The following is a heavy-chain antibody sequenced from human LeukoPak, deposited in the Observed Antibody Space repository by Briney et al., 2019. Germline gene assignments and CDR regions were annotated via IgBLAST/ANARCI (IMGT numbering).Heavy chain of an antibody. Sequence: GGSLRLSCAASGFTFSNGWMSWVRQAPGKGLEWVGRIKSKSERGTTDYAAPVKGRFTISRDGSTNSVYLHMNSLKTEDTAVYFCTSNLYCSTSSCYTLDNWGQGTLVAVSP. D-gene: IGHD2-2*02. CDR2: IKSKSERGTT. J-gene: IGHJ4*02. CDR1: GFTFSNGW. V-gene: IGHV3-15*01. CDR3: TSNLYCSTSSCYTLDN.